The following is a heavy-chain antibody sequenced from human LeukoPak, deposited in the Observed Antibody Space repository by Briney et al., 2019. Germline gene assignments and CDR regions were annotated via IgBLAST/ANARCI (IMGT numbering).Heavy chain of an antibody. V-gene: IGHV4-34*01. CDR3: ATISYSGWYSDY. J-gene: IGHJ4*02. Sequence: SETLSLTCAVYGGSFSGYYWIWIRQPPGKGLEWIGEINHSGSTNYNPSLKSRVTISVDTSKNQFSLKLSSVTAADTAVYYCATISYSGWYSDYWGQGTLVTVSS. CDR2: INHSGST. D-gene: IGHD6-19*01. CDR1: GGSFSGYY.